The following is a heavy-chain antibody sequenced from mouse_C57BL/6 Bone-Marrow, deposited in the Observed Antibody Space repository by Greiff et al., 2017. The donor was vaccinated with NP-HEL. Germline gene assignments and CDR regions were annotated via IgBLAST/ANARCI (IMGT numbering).Heavy chain of an antibody. Sequence: DVMLVESGGDLVKPGGSLKLSCAASGFTFSSYGMSWVRQTPEKRLEWVATISSGGSYTYYPDSVKGRFTISRDNAKNTLYLQMSSLKSEDTAMYYCARHNGRGFAYWGQGTLVTVSA. CDR2: ISSGGSYT. V-gene: IGHV5-6*02. CDR3: ARHNGRGFAY. D-gene: IGHD6-1*01. CDR1: GFTFSSYG. J-gene: IGHJ3*01.